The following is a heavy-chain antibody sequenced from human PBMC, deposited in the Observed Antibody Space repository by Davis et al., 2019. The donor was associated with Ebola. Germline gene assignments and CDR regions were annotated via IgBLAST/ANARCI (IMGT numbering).Heavy chain of an antibody. CDR2: IIPIFGTA. CDR1: GYTFSSYG. V-gene: IGHV1-69*13. D-gene: IGHD3-22*01. Sequence: SVKVSCKASGYTFSSYGISWVRQAPGQGLEWMGGIIPIFGTANYAQKFQGRVTITADESTSTAYMELSSLRSEDTAVYYCARAVTMIVVVTNFDYWGQGTLVTVSS. J-gene: IGHJ4*02. CDR3: ARAVTMIVVVTNFDY.